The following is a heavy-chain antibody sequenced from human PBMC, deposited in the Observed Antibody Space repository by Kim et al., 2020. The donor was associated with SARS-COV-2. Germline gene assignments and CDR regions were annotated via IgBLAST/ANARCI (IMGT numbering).Heavy chain of an antibody. CDR3: ASKGSSYEYEY. D-gene: IGHD6-13*01. Sequence: GGSLRLSCAASGFTFSDYYMSWIRQAPGKGLEWVSYISSSRSYTNYADSVKGRFTISRDNAKNSLYLHMNSLRAEDTAVYYCASKGSSYEYEYWGQGTLVTVSS. J-gene: IGHJ4*02. CDR1: GFTFSDYY. V-gene: IGHV3-11*06. CDR2: ISSSRSYT.